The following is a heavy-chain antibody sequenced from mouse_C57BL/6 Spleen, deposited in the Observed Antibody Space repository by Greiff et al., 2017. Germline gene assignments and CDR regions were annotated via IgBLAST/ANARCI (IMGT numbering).Heavy chain of an antibody. Sequence: EVHLVESGPGLVKPSQSLSLTCSVTGYSITSGYYWNWIRQFPGNKLEWMGYISYDGSNNYNPSLKNRISITRDTSKNQFFLKLNSVTTEDTATYYCAREGNYVPDYFDYWGQGTTLTVSS. CDR3: AREGNYVPDYFDY. V-gene: IGHV3-6*01. J-gene: IGHJ2*01. CDR2: ISYDGSN. D-gene: IGHD2-1*01. CDR1: GYSITSGYY.